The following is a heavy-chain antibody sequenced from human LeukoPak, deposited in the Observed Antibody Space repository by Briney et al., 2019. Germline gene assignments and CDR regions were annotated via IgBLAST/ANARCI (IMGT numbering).Heavy chain of an antibody. D-gene: IGHD4-23*01. CDR2: ISPGSTTM. Sequence: GGSLRLSCAASGFTFSSHGMIWVRQAPGKGLEWVSYISPGSTTMYYADSVKGRFTISRDNAKNSLYLQMNSLRDGDTAVYYCARHDYGGNSGDYWGQGTLVTVSS. V-gene: IGHV3-48*02. CDR3: ARHDYGGNSGDY. J-gene: IGHJ4*02. CDR1: GFTFSSHG.